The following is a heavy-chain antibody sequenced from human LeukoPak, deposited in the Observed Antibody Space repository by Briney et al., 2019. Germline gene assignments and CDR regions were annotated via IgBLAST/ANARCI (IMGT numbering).Heavy chain of an antibody. CDR1: GFTFSSYA. V-gene: IGHV3-23*01. CDR2: MRGNGGST. Sequence: GASLRLSCAASGFTFSSYAMSWVRQAPGQGLEWVSAMRGNGGSTEYVDSVRGRFIISRDNSRNTLYLQMNSLRAEDTAVYYCAKSITAAGTYAVDIWGQGEVVTVSS. CDR3: AKSITAAGTYAVDI. D-gene: IGHD6-13*01. J-gene: IGHJ3*02.